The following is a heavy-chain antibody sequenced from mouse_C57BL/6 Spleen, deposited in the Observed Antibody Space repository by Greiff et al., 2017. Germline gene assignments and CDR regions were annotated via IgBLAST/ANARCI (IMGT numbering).Heavy chain of an antibody. D-gene: IGHD2-2*01. CDR2: IDPSDSYT. Sequence: QVQLQQPGAELVMPGASVKLSCKASGYTFTSYWMHWVKQRPGQGLEWIGEIDPSDSYTNYNQKFKGKATLTVDKSSSTAYMQLSSLTSEDSAVYYCACGRWLRDYWGQGTTLTVSS. J-gene: IGHJ2*01. CDR1: GYTFTSYW. CDR3: ACGRWLRDY. V-gene: IGHV1-69*01.